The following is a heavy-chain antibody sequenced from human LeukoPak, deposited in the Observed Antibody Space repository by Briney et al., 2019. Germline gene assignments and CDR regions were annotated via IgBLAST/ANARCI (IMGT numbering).Heavy chain of an antibody. CDR3: AKGVYTMIN. CDR2: IWYDGGNK. V-gene: IGHV3-33*06. Sequence: GGSLRLSCAASGFTFSSYGMHWVRQAPGKGLEWVAVIWYDGGNKYYADSVKGRFTISRDNSKNTLYLQMNSLRAEDTAVYYCAKGVYTMINWGQGTLVTVSS. D-gene: IGHD3-22*01. J-gene: IGHJ4*02. CDR1: GFTFSSYG.